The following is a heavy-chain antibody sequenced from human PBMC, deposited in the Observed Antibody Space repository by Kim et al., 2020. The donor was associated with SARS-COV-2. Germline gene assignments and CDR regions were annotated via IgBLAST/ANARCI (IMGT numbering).Heavy chain of an antibody. V-gene: IGHV4-31*03. CDR3: ARARTPMIVVVINAFDI. Sequence: SETLSLTCTVSGGSISSGGYYWSWIRQHPGKGLEWIGYINYSGSTYYNPSLKSRVTISVDTSKNQFSLKLSSVTAADTAVYYCARARTPMIVVVINAFDIWGQGTMVTVSS. D-gene: IGHD3-22*01. CDR2: INYSGST. CDR1: GGSISSGGYY. J-gene: IGHJ3*02.